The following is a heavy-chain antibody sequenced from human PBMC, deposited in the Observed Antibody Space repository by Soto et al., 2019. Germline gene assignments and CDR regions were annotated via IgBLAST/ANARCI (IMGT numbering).Heavy chain of an antibody. Sequence: QVQLVESGGGVVQPGRSLRLSCAASGFTFSSYGMHWVRQAPGKGLEWVAVISYDGSNKYYADSVKGRFTISRDNSKNTLYLQTNSLRAEDTAVYYCAKDAGGRHDSSSPYYYYGMDVWGQGTTVTVSS. V-gene: IGHV3-30*18. CDR2: ISYDGSNK. CDR3: AKDAGGRHDSSSPYYYYGMDV. D-gene: IGHD6-6*01. CDR1: GFTFSSYG. J-gene: IGHJ6*02.